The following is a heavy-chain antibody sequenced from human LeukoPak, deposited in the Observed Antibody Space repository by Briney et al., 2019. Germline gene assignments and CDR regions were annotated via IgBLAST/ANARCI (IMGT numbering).Heavy chain of an antibody. Sequence: PGGSLRLSCAASGFTFSSYAMSWVRQSPGKGLEWVSAISGGGGSTYYAYYTDSMRGRFTISRDNSKNTLYLQMNSLRAEDTAVYYCAKFYDILTAYFDFWGQGTLVTVSS. CDR3: AKFYDILTAYFDF. D-gene: IGHD3-9*01. V-gene: IGHV3-23*01. CDR1: GFTFSSYA. CDR2: ISGGGGST. J-gene: IGHJ4*02.